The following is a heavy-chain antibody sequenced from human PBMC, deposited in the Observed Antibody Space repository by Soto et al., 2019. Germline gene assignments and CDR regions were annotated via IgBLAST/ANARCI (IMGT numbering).Heavy chain of an antibody. CDR3: ARGYCSGGSCYSVWFDS. J-gene: IGHJ5*01. V-gene: IGHV3-66*01. D-gene: IGHD2-15*01. CDR1: GFTVSSNY. Sequence: EVQLVESGGGLVQPGGSLRLSCAASGFTVSSNYMNWVRQAPGKGLEWVSVIYSGGSTYYADSVKGRFTISRDNSKNTLYIQMSSLRAEDTAVYYCARGYCSGGSCYSVWFDSWGQGTLVTVSS. CDR2: IYSGGST.